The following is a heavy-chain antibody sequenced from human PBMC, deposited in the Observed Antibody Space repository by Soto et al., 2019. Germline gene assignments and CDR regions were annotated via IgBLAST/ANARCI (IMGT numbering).Heavy chain of an antibody. CDR3: MNYKSGWEY. CDR2: ISYSGST. V-gene: IGHV4-39*01. Sequence: QLQLQESGPGLVQPSETLSLTCTVSGVSISSRDYYWGWIRQPPGKGLEWIGMISYSGSTYYSPTLKSRVTISADTSNNQLSLRLSSVTAADTAVFHWMNYKSGWEYWGQGTVVTVSS. D-gene: IGHD6-19*01. J-gene: IGHJ4*02. CDR1: GVSISSRDYY.